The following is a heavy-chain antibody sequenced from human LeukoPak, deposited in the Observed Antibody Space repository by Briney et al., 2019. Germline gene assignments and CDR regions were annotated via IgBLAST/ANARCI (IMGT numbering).Heavy chain of an antibody. V-gene: IGHV1-8*01. J-gene: IGHJ4*02. CDR3: ARGSTDDFWSGYYKYYFDY. CDR1: GYTFTSYD. CDR2: MNPNSGNT. D-gene: IGHD3-3*01. Sequence: ASVKVSCEASGYTFTSYDINWVRQATGQGLEWMGWMNPNSGNTGYAQKFQGRVTMTRNTSISTAYMELSSLRSEDTAVYYCARGSTDDFWSGYYKYYFDYWGQGTLVTVSS.